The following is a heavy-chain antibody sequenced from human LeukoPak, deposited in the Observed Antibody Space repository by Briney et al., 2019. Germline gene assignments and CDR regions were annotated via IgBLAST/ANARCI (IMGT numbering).Heavy chain of an antibody. D-gene: IGHD5-24*01. V-gene: IGHV4-34*01. J-gene: IGHJ4*02. CDR3: ARSGRWLQLLDY. CDR2: INHSGST. CDR1: GGSFSGYY. Sequence: PSETLSLTCAVYGGSFSGYYCSWIRQPPGKGLEWIGEINHSGSTNYNPSLKSRVTISVDTSKNQFSLKLSSVTAADTAVYYCARSGRWLQLLDYWGQGTLVTVSS.